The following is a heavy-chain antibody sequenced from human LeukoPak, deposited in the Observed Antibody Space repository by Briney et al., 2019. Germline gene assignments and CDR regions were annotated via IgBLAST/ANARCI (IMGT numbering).Heavy chain of an antibody. D-gene: IGHD3-22*01. Sequence: GGSLRLSCAASGFTFSTYYMNWVRQAPGKGLEYVSGISSNGGSTGYADSVKGRFTISRDNSKRGMFLQMSSLRPEDTAIYYCASTYHYDSSGYYPFDYWGQGTLVTVSS. CDR3: ASTYHYDSSGYYPFDY. J-gene: IGHJ4*02. CDR2: ISSNGGST. V-gene: IGHV3-64D*09. CDR1: GFTFSTYY.